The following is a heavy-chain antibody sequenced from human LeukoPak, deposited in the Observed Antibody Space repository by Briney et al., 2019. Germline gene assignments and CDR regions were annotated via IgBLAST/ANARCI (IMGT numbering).Heavy chain of an antibody. CDR1: GFTFSSYA. CDR3: AREVLRYFDWLLWGYFDY. V-gene: IGHV3-30-3*01. J-gene: IGHJ4*02. Sequence: GGPLRLSCAASGFTFSSYAMHWVRQAPGKGLEWVAVISYDGSNKYYADSVKGRFTISRDNSKNTLYLQMNSLRAEDTAVYYCAREVLRYFDWLLWGYFDYWGQGTLVTVSS. D-gene: IGHD3-9*01. CDR2: ISYDGSNK.